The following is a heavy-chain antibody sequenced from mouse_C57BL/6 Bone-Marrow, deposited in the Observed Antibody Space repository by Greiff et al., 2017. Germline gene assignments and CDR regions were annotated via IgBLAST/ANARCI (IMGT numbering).Heavy chain of an antibody. CDR2: ISDGGSYT. D-gene: IGHD2-1*01. V-gene: IGHV5-4*01. J-gene: IGHJ1*03. Sequence: EVHLVESGGGLVKPGGSLKLSCAASGFTFSSYAMSWVRQTPEKRLEWVATISDGGSYTYYPDNVKGRFTISRDNAKNNPYLQMSHLKSEDTAMYYCARDRGNSWYFDVWGTGTTVTVSS. CDR3: ARDRGNSWYFDV. CDR1: GFTFSSYA.